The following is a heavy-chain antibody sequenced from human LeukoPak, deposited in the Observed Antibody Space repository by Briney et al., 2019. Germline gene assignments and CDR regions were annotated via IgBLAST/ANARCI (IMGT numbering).Heavy chain of an antibody. V-gene: IGHV1-69*05. CDR2: FIPAFNTA. CDR1: GDTFDTYT. D-gene: IGHD7-27*01. Sequence: SVKVSCKASGDTFDTYTISWVRQVPGQGLEWMGGFIPAFNTAHYARKFQGRVTVTMDASTTTDFMEMSSLRFEDTAVYYCVRDKGLTGDICAFDIWGQGTMVTVSS. CDR3: VRDKGLTGDICAFDI. J-gene: IGHJ3*02.